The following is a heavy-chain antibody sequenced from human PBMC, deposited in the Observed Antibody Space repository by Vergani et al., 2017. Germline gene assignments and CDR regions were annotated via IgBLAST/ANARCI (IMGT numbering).Heavy chain of an antibody. Sequence: QVQLVQSGAEVKKPGASVKVSCKASGYTFTGYYMYWVRQAPGQGLEWMGWINPNSGGTNYAQKFQGRVTMTRDTSISTAYMELSRLRSDDTAVYYCARDPYIVVVPAAIGAFDIWGQGTMVTVSS. D-gene: IGHD2-2*01. CDR1: GYTFTGYY. J-gene: IGHJ3*02. CDR2: INPNSGGT. CDR3: ARDPYIVVVPAAIGAFDI. V-gene: IGHV1-2*02.